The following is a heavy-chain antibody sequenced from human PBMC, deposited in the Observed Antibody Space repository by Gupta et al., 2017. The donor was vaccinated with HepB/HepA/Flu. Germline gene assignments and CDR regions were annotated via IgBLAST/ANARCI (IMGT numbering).Heavy chain of an antibody. J-gene: IGHJ6*03. CDR2: IIPIFGTA. CDR3: AREYSSSSGYYYYYMDV. D-gene: IGHD6-6*01. V-gene: IGHV1-69*12. CDR1: GGSLTSYA. Sequence: QVQLVQYGSGGKKPGSSVKVSCKASGGSLTSYAISWVRQAPGQGLGWMGGIIPIFGTANYAQKFQGRVTITADEATSTAYMERSSLRSEDTAVYYCAREYSSSSGYYYYYMDVWGKGTTVTVSS.